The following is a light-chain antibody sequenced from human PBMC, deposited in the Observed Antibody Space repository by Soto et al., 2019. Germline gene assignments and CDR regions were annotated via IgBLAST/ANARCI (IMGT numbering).Light chain of an antibody. J-gene: IGKJ4*01. Sequence: DFQMTQSPSSLSASVGDRVTITCQASQDISDYVNWYQQKPGKAPKLLIYGASNLETGVPSRFSGGGSKTDFTFTVSSLQPEDIATYYCQQYDSLPLTFGGGTKVDIK. V-gene: IGKV1-33*01. CDR2: GAS. CDR3: QQYDSLPLT. CDR1: QDISDY.